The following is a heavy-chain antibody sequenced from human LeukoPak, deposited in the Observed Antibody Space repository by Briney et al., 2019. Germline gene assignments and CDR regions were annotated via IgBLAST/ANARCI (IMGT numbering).Heavy chain of an antibody. V-gene: IGHV4-59*01. J-gene: IGHJ6*03. D-gene: IGHD6-13*01. CDR1: GGSISSYY. Sequence: NASETLSLTCTVSGGSISSYYWSWIRQPPGKGLEWIGYIYYSGSTNYNPSLKSRVTISVDTSKNQFSLKLSSVTAADTAVYYCARTRSWYSGYYYYYYYMDVWGKGTTVTVSS. CDR2: IYYSGST. CDR3: ARTRSWYSGYYYYYYYMDV.